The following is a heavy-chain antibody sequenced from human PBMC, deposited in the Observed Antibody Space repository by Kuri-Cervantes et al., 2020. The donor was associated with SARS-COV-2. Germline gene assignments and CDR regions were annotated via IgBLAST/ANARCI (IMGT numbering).Heavy chain of an antibody. V-gene: IGHV4-38-2*02. CDR1: GYSISSGYY. CDR2: IYHSGST. D-gene: IGHD6-6*01. CDR3: ARGGEQLVSISYFDL. Sequence: ESLKISCTVSGYSISSGYYWGWIRQPPGKGLEWIGSIYHSGSTNYNPSLKSRVTISVDTSKNQFSLKLSSVTAADTAVYYCARGGEQLVSISYFDLWGRGTLVTVSS. J-gene: IGHJ2*01.